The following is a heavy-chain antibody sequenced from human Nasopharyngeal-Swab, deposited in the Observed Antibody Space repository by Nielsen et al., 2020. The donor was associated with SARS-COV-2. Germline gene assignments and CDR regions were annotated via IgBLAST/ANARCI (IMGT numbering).Heavy chain of an antibody. V-gene: IGHV3-9*01. D-gene: IGHD3-10*01. Sequence: GGSLRLSCAASGFTFGDFAMHWVRQAPGNGLEWVSSINGHSGEIGYADSVKGRFTISRDNAKNSVYLQMNSLRTEDTALYYCAKGGGRYYNGFDSWGQGTRVSVSS. CDR3: AKGGGRYYNGFDS. J-gene: IGHJ4*02. CDR1: GFTFGDFA. CDR2: INGHSGEI.